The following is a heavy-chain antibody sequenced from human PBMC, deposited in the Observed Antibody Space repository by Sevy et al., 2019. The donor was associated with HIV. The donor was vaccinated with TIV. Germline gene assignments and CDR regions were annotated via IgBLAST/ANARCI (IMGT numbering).Heavy chain of an antibody. CDR2: MYHSGST. Sequence: SETLSLTGAVSGYSISSGFYWGWIRQPPGKGLEWIVLMYHSGSTYYNSSLQSRVTISVDTSKNQFSLELTSVTAADTAVYYCARLGIAVAGYFDYWGQGTLVTVSS. J-gene: IGHJ4*02. CDR1: GYSISSGFY. D-gene: IGHD6-19*01. V-gene: IGHV4-38-2*01. CDR3: ARLGIAVAGYFDY.